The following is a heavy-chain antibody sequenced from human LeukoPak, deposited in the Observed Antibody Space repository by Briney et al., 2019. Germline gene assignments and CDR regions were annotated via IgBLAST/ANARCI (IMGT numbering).Heavy chain of an antibody. Sequence: GGSLRLSCAASGFTFSSYAMHWVRQAPGKGLEWVAVISYDGSNKYYADSVKGRFTISRDNSKNTLYLQMNSLRAEDTAVYYCAREGGSGWYRGYFDYWGQGTLVTVSS. CDR2: ISYDGSNK. J-gene: IGHJ4*02. CDR1: GFTFSSYA. CDR3: AREGGSGWYRGYFDY. V-gene: IGHV3-30-3*01. D-gene: IGHD6-19*01.